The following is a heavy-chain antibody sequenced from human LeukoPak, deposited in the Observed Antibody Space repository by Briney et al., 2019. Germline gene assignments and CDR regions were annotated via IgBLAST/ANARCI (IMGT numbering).Heavy chain of an antibody. J-gene: IGHJ5*02. Sequence: GGSLRLSCAASGFTFSDYYMSWIRQAPGKGLEWVSYISSSGSTIYYADPVKGRFTISRDNVKNSLYLQMNSLRAEDTAVYYCARDGGSSGWYVWFDPWGQGTLVTVSS. CDR3: ARDGGSSGWYVWFDP. V-gene: IGHV3-11*04. CDR2: ISSSGSTI. D-gene: IGHD6-19*01. CDR1: GFTFSDYY.